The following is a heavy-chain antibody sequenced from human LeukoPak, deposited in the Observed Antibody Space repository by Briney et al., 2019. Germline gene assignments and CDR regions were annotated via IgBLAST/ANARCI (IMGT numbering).Heavy chain of an antibody. CDR1: GYTFNGYY. CDR3: ARPAYYDILTDDPSNNWFDP. V-gene: IGHV1-2*02. CDR2: INPNSGDT. Sequence: ASVTVSFKTSGYTFNGYYMHWVRQAPGQGLEWMGWINPNSGDTNYAQKFQGRATMTSDTSISTAYMELRRLRSDDTAVYYCARPAYYDILTDDPSNNWFDPWGQGTLVTVSS. J-gene: IGHJ5*02. D-gene: IGHD3-9*01.